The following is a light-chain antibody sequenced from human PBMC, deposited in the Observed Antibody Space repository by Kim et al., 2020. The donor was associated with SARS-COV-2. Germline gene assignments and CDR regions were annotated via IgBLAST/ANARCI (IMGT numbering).Light chain of an antibody. V-gene: IGKV3-15*01. J-gene: IGKJ3*01. CDR2: GAS. CDR1: QSVNSN. Sequence: EIVMTQSPATLSMSPGERATLSCRASQSVNSNLAWYQQKPGQAPRLLISGASTRATGIPARFSGSGSGTEFTLTISSLQSEDFAVYYCQQYNNWPFTFGAGTKVDIK. CDR3: QQYNNWPFT.